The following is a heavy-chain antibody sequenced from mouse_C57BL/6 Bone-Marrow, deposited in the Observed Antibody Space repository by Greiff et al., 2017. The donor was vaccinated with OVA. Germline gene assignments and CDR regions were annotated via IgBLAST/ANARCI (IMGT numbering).Heavy chain of an antibody. D-gene: IGHD1-1*01. CDR2: ILPGSGST. J-gene: IGHJ2*01. Sequence: VKLVESGAELLKPGASVKLSCKATGYTFTGYWIEWVKQRPGHGLEWIGEILPGSGSTNYNEKFKGKATFTADTSSNTAYMQLSSLTTEDSAIYYCARSGPVYYGSSYGYWGQGTTLTVSS. CDR3: ARSGPVYYGSSYGY. CDR1: GYTFTGYW. V-gene: IGHV1-9*01.